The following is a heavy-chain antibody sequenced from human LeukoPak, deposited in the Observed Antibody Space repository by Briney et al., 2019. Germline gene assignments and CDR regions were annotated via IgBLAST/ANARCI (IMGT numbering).Heavy chain of an antibody. Sequence: SETLCLTCTVSGGSISSYYWSWIRQPPGKGLEGIGYIYYSGSTNYNPSLTSRVTISVDTSKNQFSLRLESMTVADTAVYFCARADREGGYTYGIFDYWGQGTLVTVSS. J-gene: IGHJ4*02. D-gene: IGHD5-18*01. V-gene: IGHV4-59*12. CDR1: GGSISSYY. CDR3: ARADREGGYTYGIFDY. CDR2: IYYSGST.